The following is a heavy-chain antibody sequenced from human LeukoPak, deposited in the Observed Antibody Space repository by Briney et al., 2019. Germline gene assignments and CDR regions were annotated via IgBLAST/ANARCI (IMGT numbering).Heavy chain of an antibody. CDR2: ISGSGGST. D-gene: IGHD6-13*01. CDR3: AGGSSSWYFEYFQH. Sequence: PGGSLRLSCAASGFTFSSYAMSWVRQAPGKGLEWVSAISGSGGSTYYADSVKGRFTISRDNAKNSLYLQMNSLRAEDTAVYYCAGGSSSWYFEYFQHWGQGTLVTVSS. J-gene: IGHJ1*01. V-gene: IGHV3-23*01. CDR1: GFTFSSYA.